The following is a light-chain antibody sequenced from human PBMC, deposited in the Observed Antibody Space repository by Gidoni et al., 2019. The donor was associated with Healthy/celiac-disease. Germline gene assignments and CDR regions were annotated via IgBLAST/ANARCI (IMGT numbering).Light chain of an antibody. CDR3: QQRSNWPT. Sequence: EIVLTQSPATLSLSPGERATLSCRASQRVSSYLAWYQPKPGQAPRLLLYDASNRATGIPARFSGSGSGTDFTLTISSLEPEDFAVYYCQQRSNWPTFGGGTKVEIK. CDR2: DAS. J-gene: IGKJ4*01. CDR1: QRVSSY. V-gene: IGKV3-11*01.